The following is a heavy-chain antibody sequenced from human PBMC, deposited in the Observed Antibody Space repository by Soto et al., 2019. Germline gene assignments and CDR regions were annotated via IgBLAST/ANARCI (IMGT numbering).Heavy chain of an antibody. V-gene: IGHV6-1*01. CDR2: TYYRSKWYN. J-gene: IGHJ6*03. CDR3: ARALGYCSGGSCYSSYMDV. D-gene: IGHD2-15*01. CDR1: GDSVSSNSAA. Sequence: PSQTLSLTCAISGDSVSSNSAAWNWIRQSPSRGLEWLGRTYYRSKWYNDYAVSVKSRITINPDTSKNQFSLQLNSVTPEDTAVYYCARALGYCSGGSCYSSYMDVWGKGTTVTV.